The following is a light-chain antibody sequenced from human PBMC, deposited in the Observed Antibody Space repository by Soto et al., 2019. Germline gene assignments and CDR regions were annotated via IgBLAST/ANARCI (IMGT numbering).Light chain of an antibody. CDR3: QTWGTGTDVV. CDR1: SGHSSYA. J-gene: IGLJ2*01. CDR2: LNSDVSH. Sequence: QLVLTQSPSASASLGASVKLTCTLSSGHSSYAIAWHQQQPEKGPRYLMKLNSDVSHSKGDGIPDRFSGSSSGAERYLTISSLQSEDEDDYYCQTWGTGTDVVVGGGTKLTVL. V-gene: IGLV4-69*01.